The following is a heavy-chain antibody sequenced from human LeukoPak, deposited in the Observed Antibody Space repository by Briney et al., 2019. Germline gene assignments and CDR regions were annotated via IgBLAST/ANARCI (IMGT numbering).Heavy chain of an antibody. J-gene: IGHJ4*02. CDR2: ISGYNGDT. CDR3: ARAGATVTSHFDS. Sequence: ASVKVSCKASGYTFTTYGISWVRQAPGQGLEWMGWISGYNGDTNYAQKLQGRVTMTTDTSTSTAYMELRSLRSDDTAVYYCARAGATVTSHFDSWGQGTLVTVSS. D-gene: IGHD4-17*01. CDR1: GYTFTTYG. V-gene: IGHV1-18*01.